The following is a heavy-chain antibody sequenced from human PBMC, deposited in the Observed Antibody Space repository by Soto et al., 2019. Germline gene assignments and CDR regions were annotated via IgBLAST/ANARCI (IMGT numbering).Heavy chain of an antibody. J-gene: IGHJ6*02. Sequence: QVQLVQSGDEVKKPGASVKVSCKASGYIFVNYGIAWVRQAPGQGLEWMGWISPYTGNTHSATKIQGRLTMTTDTATSTAYMDRGSLTSDDTAVYYCVMVDNYVTPTPQDVWSQGTTVTVSS. CDR1: GYIFVNYG. D-gene: IGHD3-16*01. CDR2: ISPYTGNT. CDR3: VMVDNYVTPTPQDV. V-gene: IGHV1-18*01.